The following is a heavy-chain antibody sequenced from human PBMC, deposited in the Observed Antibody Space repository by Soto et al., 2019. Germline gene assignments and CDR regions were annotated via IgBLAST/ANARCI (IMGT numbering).Heavy chain of an antibody. V-gene: IGHV3-30-3*01. Sequence: QVQLVESGGGVVQPGRSLRLSCAASGFTFSSYAMHWVRQAPGKGLEWVAVISYDGSNKYYADSVKGRFTISRDNSKNTLYLQMNSLRAEDTAVYYCARDASPTEMDYYFYYWGQGTLVTVSS. J-gene: IGHJ4*02. CDR1: GFTFSSYA. CDR2: ISYDGSNK. CDR3: ARDASPTEMDYYFYY.